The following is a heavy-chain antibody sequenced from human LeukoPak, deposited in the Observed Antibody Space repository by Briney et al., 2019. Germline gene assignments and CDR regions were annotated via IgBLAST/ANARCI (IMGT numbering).Heavy chain of an antibody. CDR3: ASSGIAAIYGMDV. J-gene: IGHJ6*02. CDR2: IYYSGST. V-gene: IGHV4-31*03. D-gene: IGHD6-25*01. CDR1: GGSISSGGYY. Sequence: PSETLSLTCTVSGGSISSGGYYWSWIRQHPGKGLEWIGYIYYSGSTYYNPSLKSRVTISVDTSKNQFSLKLSSVTAADTAVYYCASSGIAAIYGMDVWGQGTMVTVSS.